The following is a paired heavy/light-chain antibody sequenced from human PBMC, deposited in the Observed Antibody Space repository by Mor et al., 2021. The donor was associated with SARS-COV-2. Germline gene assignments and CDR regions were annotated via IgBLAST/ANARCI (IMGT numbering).Light chain of an antibody. CDR2: ENN. CDR1: SSNIGNNY. J-gene: IGLJ3*02. CDR3: GTWDSSLSNWV. V-gene: IGLV1-51*02. Sequence: QSVLTQPPSVSAAPGQKVTISCSGSSSNIGNNYVSWYQQLPGTAPKLLIYENNKRPSGIPDRFSGSKSGTSATLGITGLQTGDEADYYCGTWDSSLSNWVFGGGTKLTVL.
Heavy chain of an antibody. J-gene: IGHJ1*01. CDR2: IKQDGSEK. CDR3: ARQERHLVRIMKRQWLAEYFQH. D-gene: IGHD6-19*01. V-gene: IGHV3-7*01. Sequence: EVQLVESGGGLVQPGGSLRLSCAASGFTFSSYWMSWVRQAPGKGLEWVANIKQDGSEKYYVDSVKGRFTISRDNAKNSLYLQMNSLRAEDTAVYYCARQERHLVRIMKRQWLAEYFQHWGQGTLVTVSS. CDR1: GFTFSSYW.